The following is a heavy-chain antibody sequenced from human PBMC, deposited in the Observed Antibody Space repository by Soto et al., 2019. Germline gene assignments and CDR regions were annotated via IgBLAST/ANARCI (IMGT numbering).Heavy chain of an antibody. CDR3: ARTLRGYSAPGRFDP. CDR1: GGSFSGYY. CDR2: INHSGST. D-gene: IGHD5-12*01. Sequence: QVQLQQWGAGLLKPSETLSLTCAVYGGSFSGYYWSWIRQPPGKGLEWIGEINHSGSTNYNPSLKSRVTISVDTSKNQFSLKLSSVTAADTAVYYCARTLRGYSAPGRFDPWGQGTLVTVSS. V-gene: IGHV4-34*01. J-gene: IGHJ5*02.